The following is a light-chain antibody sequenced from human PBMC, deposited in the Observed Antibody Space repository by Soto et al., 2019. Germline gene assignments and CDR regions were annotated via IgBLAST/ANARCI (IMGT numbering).Light chain of an antibody. CDR2: WAS. V-gene: IGKV4-1*01. CDR1: QSVLYRSNNKNY. J-gene: IGKJ1*01. CDR3: QQYYSLPWT. Sequence: DFVMTQSPDSLTVSLGERATINCKSSQSVLYRSNNKNYLAWYKQKPGQPPKLLIYWASTRESGVPDRFSGSGSGTDFTLTINSLQAEDVAVYYCQQYYSLPWTFGQGTKVEIK.